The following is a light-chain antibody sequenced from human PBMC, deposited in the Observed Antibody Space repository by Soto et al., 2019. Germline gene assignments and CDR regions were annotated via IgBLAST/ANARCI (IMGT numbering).Light chain of an antibody. CDR2: YNN. CDR1: DSNIGSNS. J-gene: IGLJ1*01. Sequence: ALTQPPSASGTAGQVVTISCSGGDSNIGSNSVYWYQHLPRMAPKLLIYYNNQRPSGVPDRFSGSRSGTSASLAIVGLRSEDEAVYYCAAWDASLSACVFGNGTKVTVL. V-gene: IGLV1-47*02. CDR3: AAWDASLSACV.